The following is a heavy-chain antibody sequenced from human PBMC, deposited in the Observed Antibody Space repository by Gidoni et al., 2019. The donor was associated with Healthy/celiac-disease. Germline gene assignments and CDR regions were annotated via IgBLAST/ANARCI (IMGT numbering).Heavy chain of an antibody. J-gene: IGHJ6*02. D-gene: IGHD6-6*01. Sequence: EVQLVESGGGLVQPGGSLRLSCAASGFTFGSYWMHWVRQAPGKGLVWVSGNNSDGSSTSYADSVKGRFTISRDNAKNTLYLQMNSLRAEDTAVYYCARVEHSSSSAYYYYYYGMDVWGQGTTVTVSS. V-gene: IGHV3-74*01. CDR2: NNSDGSST. CDR3: ARVEHSSSSAYYYYYYGMDV. CDR1: GFTFGSYW.